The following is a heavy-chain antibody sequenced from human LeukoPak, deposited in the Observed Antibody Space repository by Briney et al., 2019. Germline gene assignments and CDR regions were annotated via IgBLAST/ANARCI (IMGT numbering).Heavy chain of an antibody. CDR1: GGSISSGGYY. CDR3: ARDEDGGSYFDY. J-gene: IGHJ4*02. Sequence: SETLSLTCTVSGGSISSGGYYWSWIRQHPGKGLEWIGYIYYSGSTYYNPSLKSRVTISVDTSKNQFSLKLSSVTAADTAVYYCARDEDGGSYFDYWGQGTLVTVSS. CDR2: IYYSGST. D-gene: IGHD1-26*01. V-gene: IGHV4-31*03.